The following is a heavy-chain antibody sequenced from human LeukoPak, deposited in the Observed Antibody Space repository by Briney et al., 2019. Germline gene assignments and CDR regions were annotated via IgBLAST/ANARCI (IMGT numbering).Heavy chain of an antibody. CDR2: INHSGST. J-gene: IGHJ4*02. Sequence: PSETLSLTCAVYGGSFSGYYWSWIRQPPGKGLEWIGEINHSGSTNYNPSLESRVTISVDTSKNQFSPKLSSVTAADTAVYYCARGLVTGIDYWGQGTLVTVSS. V-gene: IGHV4-34*01. D-gene: IGHD2-21*02. CDR3: ARGLVTGIDY. CDR1: GGSFSGYY.